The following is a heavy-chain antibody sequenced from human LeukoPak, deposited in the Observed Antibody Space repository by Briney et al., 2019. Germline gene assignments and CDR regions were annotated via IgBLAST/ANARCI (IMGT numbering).Heavy chain of an antibody. J-gene: IGHJ3*02. Sequence: SETLSLTCTVSGGSMSSSNYYWGWIRQPPGKGLEWIGSIYHSGSTYYNSPLKSRVTISVDTSKNQFSLKLSSVTAADTAVYYCASPSIGAFDIWGQGTMVTVSS. CDR1: GGSMSSSNYY. CDR2: IYHSGST. D-gene: IGHD6-6*01. V-gene: IGHV4-39*01. CDR3: ASPSIGAFDI.